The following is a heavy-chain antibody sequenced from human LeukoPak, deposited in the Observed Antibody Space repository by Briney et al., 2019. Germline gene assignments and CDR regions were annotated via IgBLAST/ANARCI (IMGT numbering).Heavy chain of an antibody. CDR1: GFTFSDYY. Sequence: GGSLRLSCAASGFTFSDYYMSWIRQAPGKGLEWVPYISSSSSYTNYADSVKGRFTISRDNAKNSLYLQMNSLRAEDTAVYYCARWGDSSGPDYWGQGTLVTVSS. CDR3: ARWGDSSGPDY. CDR2: ISSSSSYT. J-gene: IGHJ4*02. V-gene: IGHV3-11*03. D-gene: IGHD3-22*01.